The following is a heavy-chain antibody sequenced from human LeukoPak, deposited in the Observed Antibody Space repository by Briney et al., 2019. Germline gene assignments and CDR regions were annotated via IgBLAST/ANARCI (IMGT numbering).Heavy chain of an antibody. CDR2: ISGSGGST. V-gene: IGHV3-23*01. D-gene: IGHD3-10*01. Sequence: GGSLRLSCAASGFTFSNYAMTWVRQAPGKGREWGSAISGSGGSTYYADSVKGRFTISRDNSKNTLYLQMSSLRAEDTAVYYCAKQAGGSGSYYYYWGQGTLVPVSS. J-gene: IGHJ4*02. CDR3: AKQAGGSGSYYYY. CDR1: GFTFSNYA.